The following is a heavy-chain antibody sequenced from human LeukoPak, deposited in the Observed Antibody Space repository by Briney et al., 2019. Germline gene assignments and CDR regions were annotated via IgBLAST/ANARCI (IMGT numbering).Heavy chain of an antibody. D-gene: IGHD6-19*01. CDR3: AKDTGYSSGWYYFDY. J-gene: IGHJ4*02. Sequence: GGSLRLSCTASGFTFSSYAMTWVRQAPGKGLEWVSGISGSGGSIYYADSVKGRFTISRDNSKNTLYPQMNSLRAEDTAVYYCAKDTGYSSGWYYFDYWGQGTLVTVSS. CDR2: ISGSGGSI. CDR1: GFTFSSYA. V-gene: IGHV3-23*01.